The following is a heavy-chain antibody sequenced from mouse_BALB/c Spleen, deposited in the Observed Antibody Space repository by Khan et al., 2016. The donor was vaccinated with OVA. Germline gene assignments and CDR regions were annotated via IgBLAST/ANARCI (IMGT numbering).Heavy chain of an antibody. D-gene: IGHD2-4*01. CDR1: GYTFTSYD. CDR2: IYPGDEST. Sequence: QVQLKQSGPELVKPGALVKISCKASGYTFTSYDINWVMQRPGQGLEWIGWIYPGDESTKYNEKFKDKATLTADKSSSTAYMQLSSLTSDNSAVYVGAREGLRGVAMDYWGQGTSVTVSS. CDR3: AREGLRGVAMDY. V-gene: IGHV1S56*01. J-gene: IGHJ4*01.